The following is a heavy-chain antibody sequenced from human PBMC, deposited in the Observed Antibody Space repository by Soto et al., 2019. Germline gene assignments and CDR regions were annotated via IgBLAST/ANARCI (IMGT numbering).Heavy chain of an antibody. J-gene: IGHJ4*02. CDR3: AKRGSFDI. D-gene: IGHD6-6*01. CDR1: GFSFSYYG. CDR2: ITHDGYNR. Sequence: QVQLVESGGSVVQPGGSRRLSCAASGFSFSYYGLHWVRQAPGKGLEWLALITHDGYNRYYADSVKGRFTISRDNSKNTIFLQMNSLKSEDTAVYYCAKRGSFDIWGQGTPVTVSS. V-gene: IGHV3-30*18.